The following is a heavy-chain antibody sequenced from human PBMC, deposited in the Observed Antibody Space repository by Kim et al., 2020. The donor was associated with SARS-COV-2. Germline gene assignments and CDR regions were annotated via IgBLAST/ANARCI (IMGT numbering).Heavy chain of an antibody. CDR2: ISYDGSKK. CDR3: AKLGAYQPQLWGDFDY. CDR1: GFTFSSYG. D-gene: IGHD2-2*01. J-gene: IGHJ4*02. V-gene: IGHV3-30*18. Sequence: GGSLRLSCAASGFTFSSYGMHWVRQAPGKGLEWVAVISYDGSKKYYADSVKGRFTISRDNSKNTLYLQMNSLRAEDTAVYYCAKLGAYQPQLWGDFDYWGQGTLVTVSS.